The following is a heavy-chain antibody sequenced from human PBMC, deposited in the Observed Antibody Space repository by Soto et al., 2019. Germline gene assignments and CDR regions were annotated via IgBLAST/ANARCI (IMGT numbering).Heavy chain of an antibody. CDR3: ARDPLYSSSWYQAYYYGMDV. V-gene: IGHV3-21*01. J-gene: IGHJ6*02. CDR2: ISSSSSYI. D-gene: IGHD6-13*01. CDR1: GFTFSSYS. Sequence: PGGSLILSCASSGFTFSSYSMNWVRQAPGKGLEWVSSISSSSSYIYYADSVKGRFTISRDNAKNSLYLQMNSLRAEDTAVYYCARDPLYSSSWYQAYYYGMDVWGQGTTVTVSS.